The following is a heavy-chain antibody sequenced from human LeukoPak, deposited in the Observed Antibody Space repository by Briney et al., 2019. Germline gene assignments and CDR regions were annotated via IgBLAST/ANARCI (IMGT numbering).Heavy chain of an antibody. CDR3: ARANSGYDVEFDY. V-gene: IGHV4-31*03. J-gene: IGHJ4*02. CDR1: GGSISSGGYY. CDR2: IYYSGST. D-gene: IGHD5-12*01. Sequence: SQTLSLTCTVSGGSISSGGYYWSWIRQHPGKGLEWIGYIYYSGSTYYSPSLKSRVTISVDTSKNQFSLKLSSVTAADTAVYYCARANSGYDVEFDYWGQGTLVTVSS.